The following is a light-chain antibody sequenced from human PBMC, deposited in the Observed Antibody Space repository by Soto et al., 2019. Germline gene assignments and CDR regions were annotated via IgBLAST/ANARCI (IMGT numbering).Light chain of an antibody. CDR2: AAS. J-gene: IGKJ1*01. V-gene: IGKV1-39*01. Sequence: EIQMTQSPSSLSASVGDRVTITCRASQSISSYLNWYQQKPGKAPKLLIYAASSLQSGVPSRFSGSGSGTDFTLTISSLQPEDFATYYCQQSYSTPTFGQGTNVDIK. CDR3: QQSYSTPT. CDR1: QSISSY.